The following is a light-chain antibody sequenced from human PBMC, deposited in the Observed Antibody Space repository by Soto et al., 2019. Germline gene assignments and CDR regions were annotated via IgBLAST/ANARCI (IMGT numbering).Light chain of an antibody. CDR3: QQYNNWPPDRT. J-gene: IGKJ1*01. Sequence: EIVMTQSPATLSVSPGERATLSCRASQSVGSNLAWYQQKPGQAPRLLIYGPSTRATGIPARFSGSVSGTEFTLTISSLQSEDFTIYFCQQYNNWPPDRTFGQGTKVEIK. CDR2: GPS. CDR1: QSVGSN. V-gene: IGKV3-15*01.